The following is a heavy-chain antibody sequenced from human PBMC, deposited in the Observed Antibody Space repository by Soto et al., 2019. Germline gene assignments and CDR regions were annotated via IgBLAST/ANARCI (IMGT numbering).Heavy chain of an antibody. CDR2: ISSGSTYT. CDR3: ARELTGYSPFDY. CDR1: GFTFSDYY. J-gene: IGHJ4*02. V-gene: IGHV3-11*05. Sequence: QVQLMESGGGLVKPGGSLRLSCVASGFTFSDYYMSWIRQTPGKGLEWVSYISSGSTYTNYEDSVKGRFTISRANAKNSRYLQKNSLRAEDTAVYYCARELTGYSPFDYWGQGTLVTVSS. D-gene: IGHD6-13*01.